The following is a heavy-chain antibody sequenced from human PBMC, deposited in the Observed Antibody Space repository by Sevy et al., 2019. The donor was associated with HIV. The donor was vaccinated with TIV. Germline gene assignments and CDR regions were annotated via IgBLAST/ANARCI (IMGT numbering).Heavy chain of an antibody. CDR3: AKDISDCSGGSCDYYYYYGMDV. V-gene: IGHV3-9*01. CDR2: ISWNSGSI. CDR1: GFTFDDYA. D-gene: IGHD2-15*01. J-gene: IGHJ6*02. Sequence: GGSLRLSCAASGFTFDDYAMHWVRQAPGKGLEWVSGISWNSGSIGYVDSVKGRFTISRDNAKNSLYLQMNSLRAEDTALYYCAKDISDCSGGSCDYYYYYGMDVWGQGTTVTVSS.